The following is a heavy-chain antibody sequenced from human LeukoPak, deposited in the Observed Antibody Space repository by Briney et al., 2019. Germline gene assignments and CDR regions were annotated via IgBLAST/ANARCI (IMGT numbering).Heavy chain of an antibody. CDR1: GGTFSSYA. J-gene: IGHJ5*02. CDR3: ARHGSGSYWVWFDP. V-gene: IGHV1-69*13. CDR2: IIPIFGTA. Sequence: SVKVSCKASGGTFSSYAISWVRQAPGQGLEWMGGIIPIFGTANYAQKFQGRVTITADESTSTAYMELSSLRSEDTAVYYCARHGSGSYWVWFDPWGREPWSPSPQ. D-gene: IGHD3-10*01.